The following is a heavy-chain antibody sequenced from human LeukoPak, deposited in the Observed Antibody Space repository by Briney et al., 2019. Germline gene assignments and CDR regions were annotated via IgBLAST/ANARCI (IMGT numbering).Heavy chain of an antibody. CDR3: ARDIAAALYNWFDP. J-gene: IGHJ5*02. V-gene: IGHV4-39*07. CDR1: GGSISSSSYY. Sequence: SETLSLTCTVSGGSISSSSYYWGWIRQPPGKGLEWIGSIYYRGSTYYNPSLKSRVTMSVDTSKNQFSLKLSPVTAADTAVYYCARDIAAALYNWFDPWGQGTLVTVSS. D-gene: IGHD6-13*01. CDR2: IYYRGST.